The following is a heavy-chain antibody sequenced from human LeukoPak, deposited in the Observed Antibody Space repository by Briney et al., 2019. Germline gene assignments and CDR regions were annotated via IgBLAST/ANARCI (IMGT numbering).Heavy chain of an antibody. CDR1: GFTFSTYN. CDR3: TTLSYSPFDY. V-gene: IGHV3-48*04. D-gene: IGHD1-26*01. Sequence: GGSLRLSCAASGFTFSTYNMNWVRQAPGKGLEWLAYITSNINTIYYADSVKGRFTISRDNAKNSLYLQMNSLRAEDTAVYYCTTLSYSPFDYWGQGTLVTVSS. J-gene: IGHJ4*02. CDR2: ITSNINTI.